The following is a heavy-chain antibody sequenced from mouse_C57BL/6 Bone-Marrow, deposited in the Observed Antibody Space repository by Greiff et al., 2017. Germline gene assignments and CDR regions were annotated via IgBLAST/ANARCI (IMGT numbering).Heavy chain of an antibody. CDR1: GFTFSDYA. D-gene: IGHD2-13*01. V-gene: IGHV5-17*01. CDR2: ISSGSSTI. J-gene: IGHJ2*01. CDR3: ARISLTD. Sequence: EVQLVESGGGLVKPGGSLKLSCAASGFTFSDYAMHWVRQAPEKGLEWVAYISSGSSTIYYADTVKGRFTISRDNAKNTLLLRMTSLRSENTAMYCCARISLTDWGQGTTLTVSS.